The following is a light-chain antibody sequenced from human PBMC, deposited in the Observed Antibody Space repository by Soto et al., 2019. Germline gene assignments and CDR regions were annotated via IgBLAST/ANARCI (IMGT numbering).Light chain of an antibody. J-gene: IGKJ4*01. CDR2: AAS. Sequence: AIRMTQSPSSFSASTGDRVTITCRACQGISSYLAWYQQKPGKAPKLLIYAASTLQSGVPSRFSGSGSGTDFTLTISCLQSEDFAAYYCQQYYSYPVTFGGGTKVEIK. CDR1: QGISSY. CDR3: QQYYSYPVT. V-gene: IGKV1-8*01.